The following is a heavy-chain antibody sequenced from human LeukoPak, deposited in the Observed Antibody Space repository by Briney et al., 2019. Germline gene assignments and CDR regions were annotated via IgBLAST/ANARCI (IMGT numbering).Heavy chain of an antibody. CDR1: GGSISSYY. Sequence: PSETLSLTGAVSGGSISSYYWSWIRQPPGKGLEFIGHIYYSGSTNYNPSLKSRVTISVDTFKKQFSLNLSSVTAADTAVYYCAGAFPDSSRYIGPLDHWGQGSLVTVSS. V-gene: IGHV4-59*01. CDR3: AGAFPDSSRYIGPLDH. J-gene: IGHJ4*02. D-gene: IGHD3-22*01. CDR2: IYYSGST.